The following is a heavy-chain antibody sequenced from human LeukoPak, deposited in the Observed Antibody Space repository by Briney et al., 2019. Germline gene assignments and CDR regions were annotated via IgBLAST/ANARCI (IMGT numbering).Heavy chain of an antibody. CDR2: INHSGST. CDR3: ARDLYSSRTNDAFVI. J-gene: IGHJ3*02. CDR1: GGSTSDYY. V-gene: IGHV4-34*01. D-gene: IGHD6-13*01. Sequence: SETLSLTCTVSGGSTSDYYWSWIRQPPGKGLEWIGEINHSGSTNYNPSLKSRVTISVDTSKNQFSLKLSSVTAADTALYYCARDLYSSRTNDAFVIWGQGTMVTVSS.